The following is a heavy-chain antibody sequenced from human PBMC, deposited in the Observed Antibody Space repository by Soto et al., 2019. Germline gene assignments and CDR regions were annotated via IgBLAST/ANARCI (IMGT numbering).Heavy chain of an antibody. CDR1: GYTFTSYY. J-gene: IGHJ6*02. CDR3: ARSAAGGYHYYYGLDV. D-gene: IGHD3-22*01. Sequence: ASVKVSCKASGYTFTSYYMHWVRQAPGQGLEWMGIINPSGGSTSYAQKFQGRVTMTRDTSTSTVYMELSSLRSEDTAVYYCARSAAGGYHYYYGLDVWGQGTTVTVSS. V-gene: IGHV1-46*01. CDR2: INPSGGST.